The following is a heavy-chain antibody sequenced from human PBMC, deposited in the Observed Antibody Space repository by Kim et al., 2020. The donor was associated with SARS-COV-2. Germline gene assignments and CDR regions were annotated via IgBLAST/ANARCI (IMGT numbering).Heavy chain of an antibody. D-gene: IGHD2-21*01. V-gene: IGHV4-34*01. CDR2: A. CDR3: ARRDLKRGIDY. J-gene: IGHJ4*02. Sequence: AKYSPSLESRVSISADTSKNQFSLKLTSATAADTALYYCARRDLKRGIDYWGQGTLVTVSS.